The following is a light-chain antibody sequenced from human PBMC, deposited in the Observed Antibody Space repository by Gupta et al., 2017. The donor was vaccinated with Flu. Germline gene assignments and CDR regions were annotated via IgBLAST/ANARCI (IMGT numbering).Light chain of an antibody. CDR2: AAS. V-gene: IGKV1-39*01. Sequence: DRVTITCRASQSISNYLNWYQQKPGKAPKLLIYAASTLQSGVPSRFSGGGSGTDFTLTIRSLQPEDFATYYCQQSFSTPPYTFGQGTRLELK. CDR3: QQSFSTPPYT. J-gene: IGKJ2*01. CDR1: QSISNY.